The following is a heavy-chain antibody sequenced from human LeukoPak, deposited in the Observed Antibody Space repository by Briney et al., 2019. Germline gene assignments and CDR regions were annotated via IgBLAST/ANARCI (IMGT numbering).Heavy chain of an antibody. CDR2: ISYDGSNK. D-gene: IGHD3-10*01. Sequence: GGSLRLSCAASGFTFSSYGMHWVRQAPGKGLEWVAVISYDGSNKYYADSVKGRFTISRDNSKNTLYLQMNSLRAEDTAVCYCAKDRHLFGELPFDYWGQGTLVTVSS. V-gene: IGHV3-30*18. CDR1: GFTFSSYG. CDR3: AKDRHLFGELPFDY. J-gene: IGHJ4*02.